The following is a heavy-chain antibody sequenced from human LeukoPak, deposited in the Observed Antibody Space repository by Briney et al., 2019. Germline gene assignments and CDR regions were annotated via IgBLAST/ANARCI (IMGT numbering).Heavy chain of an antibody. V-gene: IGHV3-49*04. CDR1: GFTFGDYA. J-gene: IGHJ4*02. D-gene: IGHD3-22*01. CDR3: TRDLTNYYDSSGYPYY. Sequence: PGRSLRLSCTASGFTFGDYAMSWVRQAPAKGLEWVGFIRSKAYGGTTEYAASVKGRFTISRDDSKSIAYLQMNSLKTEDTAVYYCTRDLTNYYDSSGYPYYWGQGTLVTVSS. CDR2: IRSKAYGGTT.